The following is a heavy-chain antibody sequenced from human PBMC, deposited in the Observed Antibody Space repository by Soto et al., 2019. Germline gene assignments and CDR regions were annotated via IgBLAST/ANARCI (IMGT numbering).Heavy chain of an antibody. CDR3: ARGGGWYVWFDP. Sequence: GASVKVSCKASGGTFSSYAISWVRQAPGQGLEWMGWIIPIYGTANYAQKFQGRVTITADESTSTAYMELSSLRSEDTAVYYCARGGGWYVWFDPWGQGTLVTVSS. CDR1: GGTFSSYA. D-gene: IGHD6-19*01. J-gene: IGHJ5*02. CDR2: IIPIYGTA. V-gene: IGHV1-69*13.